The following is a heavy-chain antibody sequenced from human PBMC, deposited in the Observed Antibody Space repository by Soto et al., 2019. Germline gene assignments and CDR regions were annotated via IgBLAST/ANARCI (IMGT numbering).Heavy chain of an antibody. CDR3: AFSPRRITMVRGVVC. Sequence: QVQLVQSGAEVKKPGSSVKVSCKASGGTFSSYAISWVRQAPGQGLEWMGGIIPIFGTANYAQKFQGRVTITADESTSPAYMELSSLRSEDRAVYYCAFSPRRITMVRGVVCWGQGTLVTVSS. J-gene: IGHJ4*02. CDR1: GGTFSSYA. V-gene: IGHV1-69*01. D-gene: IGHD3-10*01. CDR2: IIPIFGTA.